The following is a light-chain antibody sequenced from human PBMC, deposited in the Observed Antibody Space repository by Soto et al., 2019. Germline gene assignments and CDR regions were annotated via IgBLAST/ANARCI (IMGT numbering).Light chain of an antibody. CDR1: QSMTSR. Sequence: DIQMTQSPSTLSASVGDRVTITCRASQSMTSRLAWYQQKPGKAPKLLIYDASSLESGVPSSFSGSGSGTEFTLTITSLQPDDFATYYCQQYDSYWTFGQGTKVEIK. J-gene: IGKJ1*01. CDR3: QQYDSYWT. V-gene: IGKV1-5*01. CDR2: DAS.